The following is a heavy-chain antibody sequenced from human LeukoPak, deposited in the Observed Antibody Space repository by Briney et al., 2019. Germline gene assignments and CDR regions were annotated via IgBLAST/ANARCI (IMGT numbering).Heavy chain of an antibody. D-gene: IGHD2-2*01. CDR2: IVVGSGNT. Sequence: SVKVSCKASGFTFTSSAVQWVRQARGQRLEWIGWIVVGSGNTNYAQKFQERVTITRDMSTSTAYMELSSLRSEDTAVYYCARVGYCSSTSCYGEGIDYWGQGTLVTVSS. J-gene: IGHJ4*02. CDR1: GFTFTSSA. CDR3: ARVGYCSSTSCYGEGIDY. V-gene: IGHV1-58*01.